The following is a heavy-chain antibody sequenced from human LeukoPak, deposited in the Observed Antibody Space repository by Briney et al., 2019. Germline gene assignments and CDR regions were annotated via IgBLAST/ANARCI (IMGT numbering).Heavy chain of an antibody. CDR1: GGSFSGYY. Sequence: SETLSLTCAVYGGSFSGYYWSWIRQPPGKGLEWIGEINHSGSTNYNPSLKSRVTISEDTSKDQFSLKLSSVTAADTAVYYCARGHSSNLDGQDRTNDYWGGGTGDPVSS. V-gene: IGHV4-34*01. J-gene: IGHJ4*02. CDR2: INHSGST. D-gene: IGHD6-13*01. CDR3: ARGHSSNLDGQDRTNDY.